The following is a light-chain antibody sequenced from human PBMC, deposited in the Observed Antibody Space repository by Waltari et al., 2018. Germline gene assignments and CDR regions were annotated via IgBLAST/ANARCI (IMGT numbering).Light chain of an antibody. CDR3: QQYFSYPLT. CDR2: AAS. V-gene: IGKV1-8*01. Sequence: VTITCRANEGITSYLAWYQQKPGKAPKLLIYAASTLHSGVPSRFSGSGSGTDFTLTISCLQSEDFATYYCQQYFSYPLTFGGGTKVEIK. CDR1: EGITSY. J-gene: IGKJ4*01.